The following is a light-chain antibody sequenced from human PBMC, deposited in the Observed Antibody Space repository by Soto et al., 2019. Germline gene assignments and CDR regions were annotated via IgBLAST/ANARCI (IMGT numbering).Light chain of an antibody. V-gene: IGKV1-39*01. Sequence: DIQMTQPPFSLFASVEDRVTITCQASQNINNYLNRYQQKPGRAPKLLIYDASNLEAGVPSRCRGSGSGTDFTLTISSLQPEDFATYFCQQSYSTPWTFGQGTKVDNK. J-gene: IGKJ1*01. CDR2: DAS. CDR1: QNINNY. CDR3: QQSYSTPWT.